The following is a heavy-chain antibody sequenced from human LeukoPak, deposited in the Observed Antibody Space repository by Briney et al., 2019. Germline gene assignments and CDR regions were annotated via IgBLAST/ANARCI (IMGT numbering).Heavy chain of an antibody. D-gene: IGHD5-24*01. CDR1: GFTFIKHA. CDR3: LKEGDGYNLENY. J-gene: IGHJ4*02. Sequence: GGSLRLSCAASGFTFIKHAMSWVRQAPGKGLEWVSGISVTGSSPYYADSVKGRFTIARDNSKNTLYLQMDSLRVEETAVYYCLKEGDGYNLENYWGQGALVIVSS. V-gene: IGHV3-23*01. CDR2: ISVTGSSP.